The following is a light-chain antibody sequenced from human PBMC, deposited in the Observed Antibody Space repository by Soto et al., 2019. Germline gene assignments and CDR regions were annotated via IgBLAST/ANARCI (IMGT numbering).Light chain of an antibody. Sequence: DIQLTQSPSSLSASLGDRVTITCRASQTIGAYLNWYQQKPDQAPRLLIHGGATLQRGVPSRFSGSGSRTEFTLTITDLQPEDFASYYCQPHFPFTLTCGIGTRLKIK. CDR1: QTIGAY. V-gene: IGKV1-39*01. CDR3: QPHFPFTLT. CDR2: GGA. J-gene: IGKJ4*01.